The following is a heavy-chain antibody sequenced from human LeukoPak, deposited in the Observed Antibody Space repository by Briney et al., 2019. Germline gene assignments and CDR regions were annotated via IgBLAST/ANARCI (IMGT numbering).Heavy chain of an antibody. D-gene: IGHD1-26*01. J-gene: IGHJ3*01. CDR2: LSSDGTNT. Sequence: GGSLRLSCAASGFTLTGYWMHWVRQTPGKGLAWVSRLSSDGTNTNYADSVKGRFTISRDNAKNTLYLLMSSLRVEDTAIYYCVKSLSGAFDLWGQGTMVTVSS. V-gene: IGHV3-74*01. CDR3: VKSLSGAFDL. CDR1: GFTLTGYW.